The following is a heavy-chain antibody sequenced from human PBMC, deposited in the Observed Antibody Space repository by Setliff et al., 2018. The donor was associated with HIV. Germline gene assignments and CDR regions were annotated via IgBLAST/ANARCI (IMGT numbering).Heavy chain of an antibody. J-gene: IGHJ3*02. CDR3: ARWDRGAAGTYAFDI. V-gene: IGHV3-7*01. D-gene: IGHD6-13*01. CDR2: MNQDGSEK. CDR1: GFTFSSYW. Sequence: GESLKISCAASGFTFSSYWMSWVRQAPGKGLEWVANMNQDGSEKDYVDSVKGRFSISRDNARTSLYLQMNSLKTEDTAVYYCARWDRGAAGTYAFDIWGQGTMVTVSS.